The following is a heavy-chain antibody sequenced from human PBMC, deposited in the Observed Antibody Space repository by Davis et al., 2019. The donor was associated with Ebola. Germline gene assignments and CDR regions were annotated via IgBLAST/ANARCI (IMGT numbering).Heavy chain of an antibody. J-gene: IGHJ4*02. CDR1: GYIFTNYG. Sequence: ASVKVSCKASGYIFTNYGLHWVRQAPGQTLEWMGWINVGNANTQYSQKFQGSVIITRDTSASTVYMEFSSLRSEDTAVYYCVRGEDYCTSASCYDYWGQGTLVTVSS. V-gene: IGHV1-3*01. D-gene: IGHD2-2*01. CDR2: INVGNANT. CDR3: VRGEDYCTSASCYDY.